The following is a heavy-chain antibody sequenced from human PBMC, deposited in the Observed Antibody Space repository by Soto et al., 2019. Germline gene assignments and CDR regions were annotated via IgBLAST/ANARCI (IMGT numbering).Heavy chain of an antibody. CDR1: GGSISSYY. CDR3: ARESLYSSSSGDWFDP. V-gene: IGHV4-4*07. J-gene: IGHJ5*02. CDR2: IYTSGST. D-gene: IGHD6-6*01. Sequence: PSETLSLTCTVSGGSISSYYWSWIRQPAGKGLEWIGRIYTSGSTNYNPSLKSRVTMSVDTSKNQFSLKLSSVTAADTAVYYCARESLYSSSSGDWFDPWGQGTLVTVSS.